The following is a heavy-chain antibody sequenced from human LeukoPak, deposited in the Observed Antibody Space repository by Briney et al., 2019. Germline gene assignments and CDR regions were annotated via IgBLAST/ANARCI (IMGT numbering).Heavy chain of an antibody. Sequence: GASVKVSCKASDYTFNDYYMHWARQAPGQGLEWMGWISAYNGNTNYAQKLQGRVTMTTDTSTSTAYMELRSLRSDDTAVYYCARDYYDSSGSLHDAFDIWGQGTMVTVSS. J-gene: IGHJ3*02. CDR1: DYTFNDYY. V-gene: IGHV1-18*04. CDR2: ISAYNGNT. CDR3: ARDYYDSSGSLHDAFDI. D-gene: IGHD3-22*01.